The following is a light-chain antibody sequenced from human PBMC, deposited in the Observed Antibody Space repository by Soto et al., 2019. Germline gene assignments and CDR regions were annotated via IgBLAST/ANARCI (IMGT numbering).Light chain of an antibody. J-gene: IGKJ4*01. CDR3: QQVNVYPST. V-gene: IGKV1-9*01. Sequence: IQLTQSPSSLSSPVGDRVIITCRASQGISSYLGWYQQKPGKAPNILIYDASTLHSGVPSGFRGGGSGTDFTLTISRLQPEDFETYYCQQVNVYPSTFGGGTKVDIK. CDR1: QGISSY. CDR2: DAS.